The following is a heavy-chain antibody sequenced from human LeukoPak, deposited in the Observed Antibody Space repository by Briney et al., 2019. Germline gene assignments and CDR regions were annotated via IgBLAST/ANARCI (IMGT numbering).Heavy chain of an antibody. J-gene: IGHJ4*02. CDR1: GFAFSSYW. D-gene: IGHD5-18*01. CDR3: ARAVTSMDGY. V-gene: IGHV3-7*03. CDR2: LNEDGSKR. Sequence: GGSLRLFCAASGFAFSSYWMTWVRQAPGKGLEWVASLNEDGSKRSYVGSVKGRFTISRDNAQKSLYLQMNSLTAEDTAVYYCARAVTSMDGYWGQGTLVTVSS.